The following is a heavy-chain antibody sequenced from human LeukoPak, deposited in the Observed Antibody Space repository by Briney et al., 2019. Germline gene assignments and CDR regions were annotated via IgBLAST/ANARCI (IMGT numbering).Heavy chain of an antibody. V-gene: IGHV4-59*08. J-gene: IGHJ4*02. CDR1: GGSISTYY. CDR3: ASHSPYGDFGDY. CDR2: IYNSGST. Sequence: SETLSLTCTVSGGSISTYYWSWIRQPPGKGLEWLGYIYNSGSTNYNPSLKSRVTISVDTSKNQFSLKLSSVTAADTAVYYCASHSPYGDFGDYWGQGTLVTVSS. D-gene: IGHD4-17*01.